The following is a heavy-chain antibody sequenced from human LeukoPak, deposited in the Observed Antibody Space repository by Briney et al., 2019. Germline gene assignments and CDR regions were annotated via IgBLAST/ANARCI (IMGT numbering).Heavy chain of an antibody. CDR3: ARQTGSGLFILP. CDR1: GGSISSGSYY. J-gene: IGHJ4*02. CDR2: IYYSGNT. Sequence: PSETLSLTCTVSGGSISSGSYYWSWIRQPPGKGLEWIGSIYYSGNTYYNASLKSQVSISIDTSKNQFSLRLTSVTAADTAVYYCARQTGSGLFILPGGQGTLVTVSS. D-gene: IGHD3/OR15-3a*01. V-gene: IGHV4-39*01.